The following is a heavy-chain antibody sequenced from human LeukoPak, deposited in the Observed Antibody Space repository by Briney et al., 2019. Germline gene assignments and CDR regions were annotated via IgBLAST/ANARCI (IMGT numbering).Heavy chain of an antibody. J-gene: IGHJ4*02. Sequence: SETLSLTCAVYGGSFSGHYWSWIRQPPGKGLEWIGEINHSGSTNYNPSLKSRVTISVDKAKNRFSLNLNSVTAADTAVYYCARGGDRSFDYWGQGTLVTVSS. CDR1: GGSFSGHY. CDR2: INHSGST. V-gene: IGHV4-34*01. CDR3: ARGGDRSFDY. D-gene: IGHD3-10*01.